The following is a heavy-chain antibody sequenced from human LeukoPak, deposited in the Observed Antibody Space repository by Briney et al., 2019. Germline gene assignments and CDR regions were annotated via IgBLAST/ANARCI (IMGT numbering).Heavy chain of an antibody. J-gene: IGHJ4*02. V-gene: IGHV4-30-4*01. Sequence: PSETLSLTCTVSGGSISSGDYYWSWIRQPPGKGLEWIGYIYYSGSTYYNPSLRSRLTISVDTSKNQFSLKLSSVTAADTAVYYCARKRGRYYDSSPNWGQGTLVTVSS. CDR1: GGSISSGDYY. CDR3: ARKRGRYYDSSPN. CDR2: IYYSGST. D-gene: IGHD3-22*01.